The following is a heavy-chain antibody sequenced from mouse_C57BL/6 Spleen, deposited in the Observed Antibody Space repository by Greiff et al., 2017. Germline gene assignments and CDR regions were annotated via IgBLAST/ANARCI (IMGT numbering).Heavy chain of an antibody. V-gene: IGHV5-4*01. CDR2: ISDGGSYT. CDR1: GFTFSSYA. J-gene: IGHJ4*01. Sequence: EVQLQESGGGLVKPGGSLKLSCAASGFTFSSYAMSWVRQTPEKRLEWVATISDGGSYTYYPDNVKGRFTISRDNAKNNLYLQMSHLKSEDTAMYYCARDGGYSLYAMDYWGQGTSVTVSS. CDR3: ARDGGYSLYAMDY. D-gene: IGHD2-3*01.